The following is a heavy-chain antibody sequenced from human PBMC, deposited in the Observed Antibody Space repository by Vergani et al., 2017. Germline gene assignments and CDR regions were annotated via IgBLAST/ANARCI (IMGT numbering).Heavy chain of an antibody. D-gene: IGHD6-6*01. V-gene: IGHV4-39*02. CDR1: GYSISTSNYY. J-gene: IGHJ3*02. CDR3: AKSGFVGAFET. Sequence: QLQLQQSGPGLVKPSETLSLTCTVSGYSISTSNYYWGWIRQPPGKGLEWIGNIYYTGSTYYNPSLKSRVTISVDTSKDHFSLQLSSVTATDTAVYFCAKSGFVGAFETWGQGTMVTVSS. CDR2: IYYTGST.